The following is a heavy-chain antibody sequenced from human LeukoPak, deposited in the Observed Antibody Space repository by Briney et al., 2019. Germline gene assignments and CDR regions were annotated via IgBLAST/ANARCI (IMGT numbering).Heavy chain of an antibody. Sequence: PGGSLRLSCVASGFTFSSYEMNWVRQAPGKGLEWVSYISSSGSTIYYADSVRGRFTISRDNAKNSLYLQMNSLRAEDTAVYYCAREAAAAGNWFDPWGQGTLVTVSS. J-gene: IGHJ5*02. V-gene: IGHV3-48*03. CDR3: AREAAAAGNWFDP. CDR2: ISSSGSTI. D-gene: IGHD6-13*01. CDR1: GFTFSSYE.